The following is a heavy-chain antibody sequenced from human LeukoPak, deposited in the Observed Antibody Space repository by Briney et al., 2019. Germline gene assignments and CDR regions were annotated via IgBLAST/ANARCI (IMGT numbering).Heavy chain of an antibody. CDR3: ARDRIVGATVSVPGP. J-gene: IGHJ5*02. CDR2: INPNSGGT. Sequence: ASVKVSCKASGYTFTGYYIHWVRQAPGQGLEWMGWINPNSGGTNYAHKFQGRVTMTRDTSISTASMELTRLTSDDTAVYYCARDRIVGATVSVPGPWGQGTLVTVSS. CDR1: GYTFTGYY. D-gene: IGHD1-26*01. V-gene: IGHV1-2*02.